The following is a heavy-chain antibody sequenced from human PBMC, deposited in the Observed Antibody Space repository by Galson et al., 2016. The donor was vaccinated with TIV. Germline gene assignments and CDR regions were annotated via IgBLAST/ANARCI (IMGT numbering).Heavy chain of an antibody. CDR1: GFTFSRYG. J-gene: IGHJ4*02. CDR2: IWYEGNNR. Sequence: SLRLSCATSGFTFSRYGMHWVRQAPGKGLEWVAVIWYEGNNRDYADSVKGRFTISRDNSKNTLYLHMNSLRVEDTAVYYCAKDRDLYPPFMGTFDHWGQGTMVTVSS. CDR3: AKDRDLYPPFMGTFDH. V-gene: IGHV3-33*03. D-gene: IGHD7-27*01.